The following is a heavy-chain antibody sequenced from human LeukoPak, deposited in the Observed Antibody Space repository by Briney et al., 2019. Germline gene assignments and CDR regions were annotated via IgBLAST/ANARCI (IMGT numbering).Heavy chain of an antibody. Sequence: GGSLRLSCAASGFTFSSYEMNWVRQAPGKGLEWVLYISSSGSTIYYADSVEGRFTISRDNAKNSLYLQMNSLRAEDTAVYYCARRDPGIYSYGYLYWGQGTLVTVSS. D-gene: IGHD5-18*01. CDR2: ISSSGSTI. CDR3: ARRDPGIYSYGYLY. CDR1: GFTFSSYE. J-gene: IGHJ4*02. V-gene: IGHV3-48*03.